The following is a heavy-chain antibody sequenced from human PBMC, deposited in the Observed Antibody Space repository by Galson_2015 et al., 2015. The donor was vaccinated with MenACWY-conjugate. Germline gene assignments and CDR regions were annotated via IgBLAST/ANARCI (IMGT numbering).Heavy chain of an antibody. Sequence: SETLSLTCTVSGGSINSDYWSWIRQPPGKGLEWIGYMYYSGSANYNPSLKSRVTISVDTSKNQFSLTMTSVTAADTAVYYCARGVNLASMAGYWGQGTLVTVSS. D-gene: IGHD3-3*02. CDR1: GGSINSDY. CDR3: ARGVNLASMAGY. CDR2: MYYSGSA. V-gene: IGHV4-59*01. J-gene: IGHJ4*02.